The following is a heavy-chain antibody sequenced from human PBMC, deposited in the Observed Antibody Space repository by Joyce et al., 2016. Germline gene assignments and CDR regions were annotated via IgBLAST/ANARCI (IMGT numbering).Heavy chain of an antibody. CDR2: ISRDNTYI. J-gene: IGHJ4*02. V-gene: IGHV3-21*01. CDR3: ARDVLTTVTKAYGY. Sequence: EVQLVESGGGLVKPGECLRLSCTASGFIFSSYSMTWVRHAPGKGLEWVSTISRDNTYIFHADSVKGRFTISRDNARNSLYLQMNIRRAEDTAVYYCARDVLTTVTKAYGYWGQGTLVAVSS. CDR1: GFIFSSYS. D-gene: IGHD4-11*01.